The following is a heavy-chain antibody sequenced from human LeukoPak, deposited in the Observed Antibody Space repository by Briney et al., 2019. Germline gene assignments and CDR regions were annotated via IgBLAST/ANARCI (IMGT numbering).Heavy chain of an antibody. CDR3: ARVARDYGDSSRIDY. D-gene: IGHD4-17*01. CDR1: GYTFTGYY. Sequence: GASVKVSCKASGYTFTGYYIHWVRQAPGQGLEWMGWINLNSGGRNYAQKFQGRVTMTRDTSISTAYTELSRLRSDDTAVYYCARVARDYGDSSRIDYWGQGTLVTVSS. J-gene: IGHJ4*02. V-gene: IGHV1-2*02. CDR2: INLNSGGR.